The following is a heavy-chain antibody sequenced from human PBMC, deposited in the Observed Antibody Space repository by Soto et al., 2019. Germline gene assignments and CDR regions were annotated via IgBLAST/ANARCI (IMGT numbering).Heavy chain of an antibody. J-gene: IGHJ5*02. D-gene: IGHD2-2*01. CDR1: GFTFSSYW. CDR2: INSDGSST. Sequence: GGSLRLSCAASGFTFSSYWMHWVRQAPGKGLVWVSRINSDGSSTSYADSVKGRFTISRDNAKNTLYLQMNSLRAEDTAVYYCARDGSDIVVVPAAIPDNWFDPWGQGT. CDR3: ARDGSDIVVVPAAIPDNWFDP. V-gene: IGHV3-74*01.